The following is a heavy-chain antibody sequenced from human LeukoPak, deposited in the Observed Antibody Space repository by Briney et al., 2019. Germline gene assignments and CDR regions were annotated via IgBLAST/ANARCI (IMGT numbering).Heavy chain of an antibody. CDR2: IDYSGST. CDR1: GGSISSSSYY. CDR3: ALGFYFDY. D-gene: IGHD3-16*01. Sequence: SGTLSLTCTLSGGSISSSSYYWGSIRQPPGKGLEWIGRIDYSGSTYYNPSLKSRVTISVNKSKTQFSLKLSSVTAAETAVYYCALGFYFDYWGQGTLVTVSS. J-gene: IGHJ4*02. V-gene: IGHV4-39*01.